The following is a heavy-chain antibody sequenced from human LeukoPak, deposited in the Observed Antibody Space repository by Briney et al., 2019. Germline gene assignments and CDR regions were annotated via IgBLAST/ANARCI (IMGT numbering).Heavy chain of an antibody. Sequence: PSETLSLTCTVSGGSISSSSYYWGWIRQPAGKGLEWIGRIYTSGSTNYNPSLKSRVTISVDTSKNQFSLKLSSVTAADTAVYYCARSNYDILTGYHYNWFDPWGQGTLVTVSS. V-gene: IGHV4-61*02. CDR2: IYTSGST. CDR1: GGSISSSSYY. CDR3: ARSNYDILTGYHYNWFDP. J-gene: IGHJ5*02. D-gene: IGHD3-9*01.